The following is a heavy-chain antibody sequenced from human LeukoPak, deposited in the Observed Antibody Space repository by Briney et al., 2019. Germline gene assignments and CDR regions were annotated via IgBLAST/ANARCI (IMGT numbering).Heavy chain of an antibody. CDR1: GFTFSSYA. CDR3: ARGYRDYGDGGYYYYVDV. J-gene: IGHJ6*03. Sequence: GGSLRLSCAASGFTFSSYAMHWVRQAPGKGLEYVSAISSNGGSTYYANSVKGRFTISRDNSKNTLYLQMGSLRAEDMAVYYCARGYRDYGDGGYYYYVDVWGKGTTVTVSS. CDR2: ISSNGGST. V-gene: IGHV3-64*01. D-gene: IGHD4-17*01.